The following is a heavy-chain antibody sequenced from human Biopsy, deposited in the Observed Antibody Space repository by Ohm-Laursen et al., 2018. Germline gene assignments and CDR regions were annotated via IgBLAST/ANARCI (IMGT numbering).Heavy chain of an antibody. V-gene: IGHV1-69*06. D-gene: IGHD3-9*01. CDR2: NIPILGTG. CDR3: ATKLTGYFHH. CDR1: GGTFSNYG. J-gene: IGHJ1*01. Sequence: SSVKVSCKTSGGTFSNYGVNWGRQAPGQGLGWLGGNIPILGTGNYAQKFQDRVTVASDTSTSTATMVMRSLRSDDTAVYYCATKLTGYFHHWGQGTLVIVSS.